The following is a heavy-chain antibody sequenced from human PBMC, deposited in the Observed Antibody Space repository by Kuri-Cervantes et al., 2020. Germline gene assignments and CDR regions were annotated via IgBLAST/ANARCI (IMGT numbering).Heavy chain of an antibody. V-gene: IGHV4-34*01. Sequence: GPLRLSCAVYGGSFSGYYWSWIRQPPGKGLEWIGEINHSGSTNYNPSLKSRVTISVDTSKNQFSLKLSSVTAADTAVYYCARFSDAFDIWGQGTMVTVSS. CDR2: INHSGST. CDR3: ARFSDAFDI. D-gene: IGHD3-3*01. CDR1: GGSFSGYY. J-gene: IGHJ3*02.